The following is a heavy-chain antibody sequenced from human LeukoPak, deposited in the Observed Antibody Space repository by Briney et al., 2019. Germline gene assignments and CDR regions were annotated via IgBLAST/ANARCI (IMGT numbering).Heavy chain of an antibody. CDR2: ISGSGNSP. V-gene: IGHV3-23*01. CDR3: AQGGQLAPFDY. CDR1: GFTFAIYA. Sequence: PGGSLRLSCAASGFTFAIYAMSWVRQAPGKGLEWVSGISGSGNSPYYADSVKGRFTISRDNPKNTVYLQMNSLRAEDTAVYYCAQGGQLAPFDYWGQGTLVTVSS. J-gene: IGHJ4*02. D-gene: IGHD6-13*01.